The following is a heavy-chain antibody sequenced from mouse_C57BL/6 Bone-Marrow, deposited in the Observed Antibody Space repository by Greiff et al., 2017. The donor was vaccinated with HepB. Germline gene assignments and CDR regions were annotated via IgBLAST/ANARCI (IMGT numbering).Heavy chain of an antibody. CDR3: ARHEGEGYYHRWYFDV. J-gene: IGHJ1*03. CDR2: FYSGSGSI. Sequence: LVKPGASVKLSCKASGYTFTEYTIHWVKQRSGQGLEWLGWFYSGSGSIKYNEKFKDKATLTADKSSSTVYMALSRLTSEDSAVYFCARHEGEGYYHRWYFDVWGTGTTVTVAS. CDR1: GYTFTEYT. V-gene: IGHV1-62-2*01. D-gene: IGHD2-3*01.